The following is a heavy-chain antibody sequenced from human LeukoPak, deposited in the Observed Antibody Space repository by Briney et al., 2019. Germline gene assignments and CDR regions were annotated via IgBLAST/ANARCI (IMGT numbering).Heavy chain of an antibody. CDR2: IRGSGDTT. J-gene: IGHJ4*02. CDR1: GFTFSNYA. D-gene: IGHD3-3*01. V-gene: IGHV3-23*01. Sequence: GGSLRLSCAASGFTFSNYAMGWVRQAPGKGLEWVSVIRGSGDTTNYADSVKGRFTISRDNSQSTVYLQMNRLRAEDSAVYYCAKDKTIFGVAKNPNFDYWGQGTLVTVSS. CDR3: AKDKTIFGVAKNPNFDY.